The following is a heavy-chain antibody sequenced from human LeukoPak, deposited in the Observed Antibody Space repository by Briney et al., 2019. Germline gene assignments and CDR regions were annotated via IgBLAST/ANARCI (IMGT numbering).Heavy chain of an antibody. V-gene: IGHV1-24*01. CDR1: GYTLTELS. CDR3: ATDVLSGCYSQD. CDR2: FDPEDGET. J-gene: IGHJ4*02. D-gene: IGHD3-3*01. Sequence: ASVKVSCKVSGYTLTELSMHWVRQAPGKGLEWMGGFDPEDGETIYAQKFQGRVTMTEDTSTDTAYMELSSLRSEDTAVYYCATDVLSGCYSQDWGQGTLVTVSS.